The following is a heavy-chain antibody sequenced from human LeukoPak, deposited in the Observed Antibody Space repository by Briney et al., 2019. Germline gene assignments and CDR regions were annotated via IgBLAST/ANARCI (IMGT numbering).Heavy chain of an antibody. J-gene: IGHJ4*02. D-gene: IGHD6-25*01. CDR2: ISSNGGST. CDR3: ARESSGALDY. CDR1: GFTFSSYA. Sequence: GGSLRLSCAASGFTFSSYAMHWVRQAPGKGLEYVSAISSNGGSTYYAGSVKGRFTISRDNSKNTLYLQMGSLRAEDMAVYYCARESSGALDYWGQGTLVTVSS. V-gene: IGHV3-64*02.